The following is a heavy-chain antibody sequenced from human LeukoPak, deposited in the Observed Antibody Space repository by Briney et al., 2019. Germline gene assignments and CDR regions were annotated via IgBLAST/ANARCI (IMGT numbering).Heavy chain of an antibody. V-gene: IGHV3-30*04. Sequence: PGRSLRLSCAASGFTFSSYAMHWVRQAPGKGLEWVAVISYDGSNKYYADSVKGRFTISRDNSKNTLYLQMNSLRAEDTAVYYCAKDLEDGYSSGWSSGFDYWGQGTLVTVSS. J-gene: IGHJ4*02. CDR3: AKDLEDGYSSGWSSGFDY. D-gene: IGHD6-19*01. CDR2: ISYDGSNK. CDR1: GFTFSSYA.